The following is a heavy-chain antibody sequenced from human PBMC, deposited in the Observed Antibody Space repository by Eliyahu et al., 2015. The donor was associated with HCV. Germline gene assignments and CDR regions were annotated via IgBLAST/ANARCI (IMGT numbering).Heavy chain of an antibody. CDR3: ARGKRLYSYGRYYYYYGMDV. CDR2: INHSGST. V-gene: IGHV4-34*01. CDR1: GGSFSGYY. Sequence: QVQLQQWGAGLLKPSETLSLTCAVYGGSFSGYYWSWIRQPPGKGLEWIGEINHSGSTNYNPSLKSRVTISVDTSKNQFSLKLSSVTAADTAVYYCARGKRLYSYGRYYYYYGMDVWGQGTTVTVSS. J-gene: IGHJ6*02. D-gene: IGHD5-18*01.